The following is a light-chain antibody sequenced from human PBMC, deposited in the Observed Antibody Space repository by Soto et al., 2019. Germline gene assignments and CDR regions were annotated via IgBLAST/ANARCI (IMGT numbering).Light chain of an antibody. CDR2: YDS. Sequence: SYELTQPPSVSVAPGKTARITCGGNNIGSKSVHWYQQKQGQAPVLVIYYDSDRPSGIPERFSGSNSGNTATLTISRVETGDEADYYCQVWDRSSDPVFGGGTKLTVL. CDR3: QVWDRSSDPV. V-gene: IGLV3-21*04. J-gene: IGLJ2*01. CDR1: NIGSKS.